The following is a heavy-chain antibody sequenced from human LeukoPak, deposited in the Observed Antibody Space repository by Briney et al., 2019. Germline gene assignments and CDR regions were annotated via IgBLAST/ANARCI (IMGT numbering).Heavy chain of an antibody. V-gene: IGHV1-18*03. D-gene: IGHD6-6*01. CDR2: ISSYNGNT. J-gene: IGHJ6*03. CDR1: GFTFTSYA. Sequence: GASVKVSCKASGFTFTSYAISWVRQAPGQGLEWMGWISSYNGNTNYAQTLKGRFTITTDKSTSTAYLELRSLRSDDMAVYYRAREFSGVSSSSADYYYYIDGWGKGTSVTV. CDR3: AREFSGVSSSSADYYYYIDG.